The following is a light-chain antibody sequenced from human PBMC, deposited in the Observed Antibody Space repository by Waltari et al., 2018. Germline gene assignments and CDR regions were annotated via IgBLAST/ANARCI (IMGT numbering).Light chain of an antibody. CDR1: QSHVHSGGNTS. CDR2: QVS. Sequence: DVMTPSPLSLPFTLGQPASISCWSSQSHVHSGGNTSLNWFQQRPGQSPRRLIYQVSIRDSGVPDRFSGSGSGTDFTLQISSVEAEDVGVYYCMQGTHWPRTFGQGTKVEIK. CDR3: MQGTHWPRT. V-gene: IGKV2-30*02. J-gene: IGKJ1*01.